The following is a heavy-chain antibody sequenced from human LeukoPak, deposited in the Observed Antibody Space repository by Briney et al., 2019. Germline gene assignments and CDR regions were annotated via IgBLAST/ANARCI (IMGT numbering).Heavy chain of an antibody. CDR1: GYTFTSYD. CDR2: MNPNSGNT. J-gene: IGHJ4*02. D-gene: IGHD1-1*01. V-gene: IGHV1-8*01. Sequence: ASVTVSFTASGYTFTSYDINWVRQATGQGLEWMGWMNPNSGNTGYAQKFQGRVTMTWDTSISTAYMELSSLRSEDTAVYYCARGTTGADYWGQGTLVTVSS. CDR3: ARGTTGADY.